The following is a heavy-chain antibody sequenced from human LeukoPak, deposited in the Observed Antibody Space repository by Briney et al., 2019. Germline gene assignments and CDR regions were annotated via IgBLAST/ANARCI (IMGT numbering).Heavy chain of an antibody. J-gene: IGHJ5*02. CDR3: ARDGGAYCSSTSCYRSWFDP. V-gene: IGHV1-69*05. Sequence: GASVKVSCTASGGTFSSYAISWVRQAPGQGLEWMGGIIPIFGTANYAQKLQGRVTMTTDTSTSTAYMELRSLRSDDTAVYYCARDGGAYCSSTSCYRSWFDPWGQGTLVTVSS. D-gene: IGHD2-2*02. CDR2: IIPIFGTA. CDR1: GGTFSSYA.